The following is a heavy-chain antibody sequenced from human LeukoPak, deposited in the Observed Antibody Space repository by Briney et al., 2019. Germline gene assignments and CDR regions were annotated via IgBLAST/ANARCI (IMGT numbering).Heavy chain of an antibody. CDR2: IYYSGST. CDR1: SGSISSSSYY. CDR3: ARWVGKQQLVLGDAFDI. J-gene: IGHJ3*02. D-gene: IGHD6-13*01. Sequence: PSETLSLTCTVSSGSISSSSYYWGWIRQPPGKGLEWIGSIYYSGSTYYNPSLKSRVTISVDTSKNQFSLKLSSVTAADTAVYYCARWVGKQQLVLGDAFDIWGQGTMVTVSS. V-gene: IGHV4-39*07.